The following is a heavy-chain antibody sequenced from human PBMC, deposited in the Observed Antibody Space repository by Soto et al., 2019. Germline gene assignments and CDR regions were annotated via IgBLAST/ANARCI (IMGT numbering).Heavy chain of an antibody. CDR3: ARISLTGYYYYGMDV. V-gene: IGHV5-10-1*01. J-gene: IGHJ6*02. Sequence: GESLKISCQGSGYSFTSYWISWVRQMPGKGLEWMGRIDPSDSYTNYSPSFQGHVTISADKSISTAYLQWSSLKASDTAMYYCARISLTGYYYYGMDVWGQGTTVTVSS. CDR2: IDPSDSYT. CDR1: GYSFTSYW.